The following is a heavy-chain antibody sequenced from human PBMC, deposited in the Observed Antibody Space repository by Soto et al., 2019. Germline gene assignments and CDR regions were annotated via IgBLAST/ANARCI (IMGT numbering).Heavy chain of an antibody. CDR3: ARGKGMEENYYYYGLDI. D-gene: IGHD1-1*01. J-gene: IGHJ6*02. CDR2: INGGTGQT. Sequence: ASVKVSCKASGYTFSTHAMHWVRQAPGQSLEWMGWINGGTGQTKHSHRFQDRVTITRDTSASTAYMELSSLRSEDTAVYYCARGKGMEENYYYYGLDILGQGTTVTVSS. V-gene: IGHV1-3*01. CDR1: GYTFSTHA.